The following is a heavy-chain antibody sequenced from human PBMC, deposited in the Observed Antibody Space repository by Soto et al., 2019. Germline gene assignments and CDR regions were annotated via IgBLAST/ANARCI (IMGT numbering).Heavy chain of an antibody. D-gene: IGHD2-21*02. CDR2: INPSGGST. Sequence: GASVKVSCKASGYTFTSYYMHWVRQAPGQGLEWMGIINPSGGSTSYAQKFQGRVTMTRDTSTSTVYMELSSLRSEDTAVYYCARDRVYCGGDCYPDSFDYWGQGTLVPVSS. CDR1: GYTFTSYY. V-gene: IGHV1-46*01. CDR3: ARDRVYCGGDCYPDSFDY. J-gene: IGHJ4*02.